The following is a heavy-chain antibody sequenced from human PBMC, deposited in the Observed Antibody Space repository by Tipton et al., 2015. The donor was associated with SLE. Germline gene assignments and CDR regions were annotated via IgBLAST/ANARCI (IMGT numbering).Heavy chain of an antibody. CDR1: GGSINSGDYS. CDR2: IFHSGNA. V-gene: IGHV4-30-2*01. D-gene: IGHD3-22*01. CDR3: ARYPYDSNGNHYYYYFGMDV. Sequence: TLSLTCAVSGGSINSGDYSWSWIRQPPGKGLEWIGYIFHSGNAYYNPSLKSRVTISVDMSRNQFSLRLSSVTAADTAVYYCARYPYDSNGNHYYYYFGMDVWGQGTTVTVSS. J-gene: IGHJ6*02.